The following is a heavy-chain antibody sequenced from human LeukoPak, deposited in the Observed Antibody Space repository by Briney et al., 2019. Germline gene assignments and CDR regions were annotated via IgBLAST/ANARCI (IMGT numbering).Heavy chain of an antibody. V-gene: IGHV7-4-1*02. J-gene: IGHJ5*02. Sequence: ASVKVSCKASGYTFTSYAMNWVRQAPGQGLEWMGWINTNTGNPTYAQGFTGRFVFSLDTPVSTAYLQISSLKAEDTAVYYCARQYKGYSGYARFNWFDPWGQGTLVTVSS. CDR3: ARQYKGYSGYARFNWFDP. D-gene: IGHD5-12*01. CDR2: INTNTGNP. CDR1: GYTFTSYA.